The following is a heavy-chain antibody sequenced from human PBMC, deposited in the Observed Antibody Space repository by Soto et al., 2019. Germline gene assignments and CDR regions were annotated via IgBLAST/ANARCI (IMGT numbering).Heavy chain of an antibody. D-gene: IGHD5-12*01. J-gene: IGHJ6*02. Sequence: SETLSLTCTVSGGSISSGDYYWSWIRQPPGKGLEWIGYIYYSGSTYYNPSLKSRVAISVDTSKNQFSLKLSSVTAADTAVYYCARDLGPRWLQSLYYYGMDVWGQGTTVTVSS. CDR2: IYYSGST. CDR3: ARDLGPRWLQSLYYYGMDV. V-gene: IGHV4-30-4*01. CDR1: GGSISSGDYY.